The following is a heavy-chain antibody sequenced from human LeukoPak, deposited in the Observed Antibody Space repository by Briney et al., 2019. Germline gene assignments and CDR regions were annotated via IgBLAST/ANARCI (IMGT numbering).Heavy chain of an antibody. CDR1: GFTFRNYG. CDR2: ISDDGSNK. D-gene: IGHD2-21*02. Sequence: GGSLRLSCAASGFTFRNYGMHCLRQAPGKGLEWVAVISDDGSNKNYADSVKGRFTISRDNAKNTLYLQMNSLRVEDTAVYYCAILGVTTNPGDWFDPWGQGTLVTVSS. V-gene: IGHV3-30*03. CDR3: AILGVTTNPGDWFDP. J-gene: IGHJ5*02.